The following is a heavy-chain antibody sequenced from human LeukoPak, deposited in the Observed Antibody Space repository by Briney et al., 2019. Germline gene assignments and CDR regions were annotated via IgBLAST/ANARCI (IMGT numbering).Heavy chain of an antibody. V-gene: IGHV1-2*02. CDR1: GYSFTGYY. CDR2: INPNSGGT. CDR3: ARGSQSPPYYYYYYMDV. J-gene: IGHJ6*03. Sequence: PWASVKVSCKASGYSFTGYYIHWVRQAPGQGLEWMGWINPNSGGTNYAQKFQGRVTMTRDTSISTAYMELSRLRSDDTAVYYCARGSQSPPYYYYYYMDVWGKGTTVTISS.